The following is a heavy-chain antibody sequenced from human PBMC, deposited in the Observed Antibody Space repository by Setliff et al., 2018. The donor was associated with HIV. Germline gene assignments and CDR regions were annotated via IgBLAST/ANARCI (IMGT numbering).Heavy chain of an antibody. V-gene: IGHV4-59*11. CDR2: VSYAGTT. CDR1: GGSITGHY. J-gene: IGHJ4*02. CDR3: ARDPSIGYYYDSSGSYFDY. Sequence: PSETLSLTCTVSGGSITGHYWAWIRQPPGKGLEWIGSVSYAGTTYYNPSLEGRVSMSFDSSKNQFSLRLRSMAAADTAVYYCARDPSIGYYYDSSGSYFDYWGQGTLVTVSS. D-gene: IGHD3-22*01.